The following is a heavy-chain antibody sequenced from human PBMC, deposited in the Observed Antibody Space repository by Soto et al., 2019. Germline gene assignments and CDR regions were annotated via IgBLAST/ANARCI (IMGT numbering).Heavy chain of an antibody. CDR2: IIPIFGTA. CDR1: GGTFSSYA. D-gene: IGHD3-10*01. V-gene: IGHV1-69*13. Sequence: SVKGSCKASGGTFSSYAISWVRQAPGQGLEWMGGIIPIFGTANYAQKFQGRVTITADESTSTAYMELSSLRSEDTAVYYCARGGGITMVRGVIITNYYYGMDVWGQGTTVTVSS. CDR3: ARGGGITMVRGVIITNYYYGMDV. J-gene: IGHJ6*02.